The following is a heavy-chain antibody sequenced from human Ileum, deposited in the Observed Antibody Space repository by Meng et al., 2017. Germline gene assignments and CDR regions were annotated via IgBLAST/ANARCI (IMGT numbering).Heavy chain of an antibody. CDR2: IFPSGST. CDR1: GFSNSSASG. CDR3: AKAAAYNLDI. V-gene: IGHV4-4*02. Sequence: QLQFQESGPGLVQPSGTLSLTGAVSGFSNSSASGWGWVRQPPGKWLEWIGEIFPSGSTNYNPSLKSRVSISVDKSKNHLSLSLSSVTAADTAVYYCAKAAAYNLDIWGQGALVTVSS. J-gene: IGHJ4*02. D-gene: IGHD1-14*01.